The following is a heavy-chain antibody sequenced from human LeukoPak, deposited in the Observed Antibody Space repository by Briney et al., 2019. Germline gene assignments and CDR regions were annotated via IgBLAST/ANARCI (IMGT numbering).Heavy chain of an antibody. Sequence: GGSLRLSCAASGFTFSSYGMSWVRQAPGKGLEWVSAISGSGGSTYYADSLQGRFTISSDNSKNTLYLQMNSLRAEDTAVYYCAKTDCTSTSCFVGWFDPWGQGTLVTVSS. D-gene: IGHD2-2*01. CDR3: AKTDCTSTSCFVGWFDP. J-gene: IGHJ5*02. V-gene: IGHV3-23*01. CDR1: GFTFSSYG. CDR2: ISGSGGST.